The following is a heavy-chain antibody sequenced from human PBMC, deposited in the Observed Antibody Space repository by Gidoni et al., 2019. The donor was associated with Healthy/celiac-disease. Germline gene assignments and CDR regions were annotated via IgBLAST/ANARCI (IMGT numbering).Heavy chain of an antibody. CDR3: ARHGADCGGDCFYYYGMDV. CDR2: IYPGDSDT. V-gene: IGHV5-51*01. D-gene: IGHD2-21*02. Sequence: VKKPGESLKISCKGSGYSFTSYWIGWVRQMPGKGLEWMGIIYPGDSDTRYSPSFQGQVTISADKSISTAYLQWSSLKASDTAMYYCARHGADCGGDCFYYYGMDVWGQGTTVTVSS. CDR1: GYSFTSYW. J-gene: IGHJ6*02.